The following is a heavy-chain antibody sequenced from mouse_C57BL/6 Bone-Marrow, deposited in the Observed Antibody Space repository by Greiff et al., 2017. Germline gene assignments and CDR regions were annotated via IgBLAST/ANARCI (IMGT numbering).Heavy chain of an antibody. CDR2: ISSGGSYT. J-gene: IGHJ1*03. CDR1: GFTFSSYG. Sequence: DVMLVESGGDLVKPGGSLKLSCAASGFTFSSYGMSWVRQTPDKRLEWVATISSGGSYTYYPDSVKGRFTISRDNAKNTLYLQMSSLKSEDTAMYYWARHSSYYDVWGTGTTVTVSS. V-gene: IGHV5-6*02. CDR3: ARHSSYYDV. D-gene: IGHD1-1*01.